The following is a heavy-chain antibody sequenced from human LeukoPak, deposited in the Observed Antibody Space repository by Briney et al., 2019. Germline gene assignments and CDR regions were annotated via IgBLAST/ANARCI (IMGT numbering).Heavy chain of an antibody. V-gene: IGHV3-74*01. CDR3: AREHRYEGAMVDN. Sequence: GGSLRLSCAASGFTFSSHWMHWVRQAPGKGLVWVSRISPDGSITYYADSVKGRFTISRDNARNTLYLQMSSLRGEDTAVYYCAREHRYEGAMVDNWGRGTLLTVSS. D-gene: IGHD1-26*01. CDR2: ISPDGSIT. J-gene: IGHJ4*02. CDR1: GFTFSSHW.